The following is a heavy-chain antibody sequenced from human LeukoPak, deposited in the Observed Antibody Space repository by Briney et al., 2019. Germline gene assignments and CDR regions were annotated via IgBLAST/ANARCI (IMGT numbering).Heavy chain of an antibody. CDR1: GITFSDYG. CDR2: MRYDASNR. J-gene: IGHJ4*02. D-gene: IGHD3-22*01. Sequence: PGGSLRRSGAASGITFSDYGMHWVRQAPGKGLEWVAFMRYDASNRYYVDSVKGRFTIYRDSSKNTLYLQMHSLRPEDTAVYYCAKGGPMKLQHYFEYWGQGTLVTVPS. V-gene: IGHV3-30*02. CDR3: AKGGPMKLQHYFEY.